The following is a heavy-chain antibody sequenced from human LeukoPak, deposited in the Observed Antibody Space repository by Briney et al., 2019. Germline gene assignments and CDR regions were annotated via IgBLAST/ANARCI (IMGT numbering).Heavy chain of an antibody. CDR3: ARGPRYWYFDY. J-gene: IGHJ4*02. V-gene: IGHV3-53*01. D-gene: IGHD2-8*02. CDR1: GFTFSDYY. CDR2: IYSGGST. Sequence: GGSLRLSCAASGFTFSDYYMSWVRQAPGKGLEWVSVIYSGGSTYYADSVKGRFTISRDNSKNTLYLQMNSLRAEGTAVYYCARGPRYWYFDYWGQGTLVTVSS.